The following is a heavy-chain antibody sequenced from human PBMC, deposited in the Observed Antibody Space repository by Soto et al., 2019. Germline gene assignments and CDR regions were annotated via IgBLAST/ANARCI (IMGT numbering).Heavy chain of an antibody. CDR2: INHSGST. D-gene: IGHD2-21*01. V-gene: IGHV4-34*01. CDR1: GGSFSGDY. CDR3: ARRYCGNFDY. J-gene: IGHJ4*02. Sequence: SETLSLTCAVYGGSFSGDYWSWIRQPPGKGLEWIGEINHSGSTNYNPSLMSRVTISVDTSKNQISLKLSSVTAADTAVYYCARRYCGNFDYWGQGTLVTVSS.